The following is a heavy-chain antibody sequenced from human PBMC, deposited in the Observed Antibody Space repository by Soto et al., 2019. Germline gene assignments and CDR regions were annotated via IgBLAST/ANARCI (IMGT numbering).Heavy chain of an antibody. V-gene: IGHV4-39*01. CDR2: IYYSGST. CDR3: ARNFPANSGDWFDP. CDR1: GGSISSSSYY. Sequence: QLQLQESGPGLVKPSETLSLTCTVSGGSISSSSYYWGWIRQPPGKGLEWIGSIYYSGSTYYNPSIKSRVTIAVDTSKTQFSLKLSSVTAADTAVYYCARNFPANSGDWFDPWGQGTLVTVSS. D-gene: IGHD1-26*01. J-gene: IGHJ5*02.